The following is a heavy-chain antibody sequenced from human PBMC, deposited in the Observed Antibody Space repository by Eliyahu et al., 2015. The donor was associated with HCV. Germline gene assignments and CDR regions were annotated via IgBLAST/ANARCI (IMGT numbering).Heavy chain of an antibody. CDR2: ISHDGRDE. CDR1: GFSFSAYA. CDR3: ARDQAPLDRKYYFDF. V-gene: IGHV3-30*01. J-gene: IGHJ4*02. D-gene: IGHD1-1*01. Sequence: QVHLVESGGGVVQPGKSLRLSCAASGFSFSAYALNWVRQTPGKGLEWVAIISHDGRDEYYADSVRGRFTISRDNSKNTLYLQMNSLRAEDTALYYCARDQAPLDRKYYFDFWGQGTLVTVSS.